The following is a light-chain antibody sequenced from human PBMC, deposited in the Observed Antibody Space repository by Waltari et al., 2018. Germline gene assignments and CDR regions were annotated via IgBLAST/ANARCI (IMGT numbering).Light chain of an antibody. CDR2: TNN. CDR3: AAWDDSLNGQV. V-gene: IGLV1-44*01. J-gene: IGLJ1*01. Sequence: QSVLTQPPSASGTPGQRVTISCSGSSSNIGSNYVYWYQQFPGTAPKLLIYTNNQRSSGVPDRFSGSKSGTSASLDISGLQSEDEADYYCAAWDDSLNGQVFGTGTKVTVL. CDR1: SSNIGSNY.